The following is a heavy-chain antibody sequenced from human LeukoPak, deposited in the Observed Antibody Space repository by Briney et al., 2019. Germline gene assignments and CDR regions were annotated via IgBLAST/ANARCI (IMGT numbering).Heavy chain of an antibody. V-gene: IGHV3-21*01. CDR1: GFTFSIHA. J-gene: IGHJ4*02. Sequence: GGSLRLSCAASGFTFSIHAMSWVRQAPGKGLEWVSSISSSSSYIYYADSVKGRFTISRDNAKNSLYLQMNSLRAEDTAVYYCARVRNYYGSGSYAIDYWGQGTLVTVSS. D-gene: IGHD3-10*01. CDR3: ARVRNYYGSGSYAIDY. CDR2: ISSSSSYI.